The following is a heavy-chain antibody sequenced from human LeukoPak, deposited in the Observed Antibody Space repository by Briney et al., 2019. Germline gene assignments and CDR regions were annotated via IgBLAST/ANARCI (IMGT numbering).Heavy chain of an antibody. J-gene: IGHJ6*02. CDR1: GFTFSSYA. CDR2: ISYDGSNK. V-gene: IGHV3-30-3*01. Sequence: PGRSLRLSCAASGFTFSSYAMHWVRQAPGKGLEWVAVISYDGSNKYYADSVKGRFTISRDNSKNTLYLQMHSLRAEDTGVYYCARRYYYGSGSYQTPSYYYGMDVWGQGTTVTVSS. D-gene: IGHD3-10*01. CDR3: ARRYYYGSGSYQTPSYYYGMDV.